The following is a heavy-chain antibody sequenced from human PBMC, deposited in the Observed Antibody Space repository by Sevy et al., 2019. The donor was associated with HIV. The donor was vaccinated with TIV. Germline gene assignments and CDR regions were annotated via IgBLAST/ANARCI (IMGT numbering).Heavy chain of an antibody. CDR1: GYTFDSHD. CDR3: ARGLSYSYAKRGDWVNWYLDV. CDR2: MNPNSGNT. Sequence: ASVKVSCKASGYTFDSHDINWIRQAPGQWLEWMGWMNPNSGNTGYAQRFQGRVTMTRTTSTSTAYMELSGLRSEDTALYYCARGLSYSYAKRGDWVNWYLDVWGRGTLVTVSS. J-gene: IGHJ2*01. D-gene: IGHD2-21*01. V-gene: IGHV1-8*01.